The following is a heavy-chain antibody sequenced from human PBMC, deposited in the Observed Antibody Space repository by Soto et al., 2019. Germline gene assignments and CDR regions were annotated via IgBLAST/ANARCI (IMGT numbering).Heavy chain of an antibody. Sequence: SETLSLTCTISGGSISPYYWSWIRQPPGKELEWIGYIYYTGSTKYNPSLKSRGTISIGTSQNHFSLRLSAVTAADTAVYYCVRVGGYYGDYPNFDYWGQGVQVTVSS. CDR3: VRVGGYYGDYPNFDY. CDR2: IYYTGST. V-gene: IGHV4-59*01. CDR1: GGSISPYY. J-gene: IGHJ4*02. D-gene: IGHD4-17*01.